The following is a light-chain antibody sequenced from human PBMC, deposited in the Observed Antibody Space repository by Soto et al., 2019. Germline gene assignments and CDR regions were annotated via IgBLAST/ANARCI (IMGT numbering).Light chain of an antibody. J-gene: IGKJ2*01. Sequence: DIQMTQSPSTLSASVGDRVTITCRASQSISSWLAWDQQKPGKAPKLLIYYASSLESGVPSRFSGSGSGTEFTLTISSLKPDEFATYYCQQYNSYSSTFGQGTKLEI. CDR2: YAS. CDR3: QQYNSYSST. CDR1: QSISSW. V-gene: IGKV1-5*01.